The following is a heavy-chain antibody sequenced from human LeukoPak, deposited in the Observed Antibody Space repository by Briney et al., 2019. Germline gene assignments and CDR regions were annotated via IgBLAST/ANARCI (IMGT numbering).Heavy chain of an antibody. J-gene: IGHJ4*02. CDR2: ISSGSSAI. CDR3: ARGHTAVTRHFDF. D-gene: IGHD4-17*01. Sequence: GGSLRLSCEASGFTFTTYSMTWVRQAPGKGPEWVSIISSGSSAIFSADALKGRFTISRDDAKNLLYLDMNSLRAEDTAVYYCARGHTAVTRHFDFWGQGTLVTVSS. V-gene: IGHV3-21*01. CDR1: GFTFTTYS.